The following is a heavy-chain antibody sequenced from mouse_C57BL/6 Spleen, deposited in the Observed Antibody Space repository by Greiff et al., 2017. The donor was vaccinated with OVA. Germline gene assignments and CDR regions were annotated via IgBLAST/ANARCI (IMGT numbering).Heavy chain of an antibody. CDR2: INPSTGGT. V-gene: IGHV1-42*01. CDR3: ARWGEGFDY. J-gene: IGHJ2*01. CDR1: GYSFTGYY. Sequence: LVESGPELVKPGASVKISCKASGYSFTGYYMNWVKQSPEKSLEWIGEINPSTGGTTYNQKFKAKATLTVDKSSSTAYMQLKSLTSEDSAVYYCARWGEGFDYWGQGTTLTVSS.